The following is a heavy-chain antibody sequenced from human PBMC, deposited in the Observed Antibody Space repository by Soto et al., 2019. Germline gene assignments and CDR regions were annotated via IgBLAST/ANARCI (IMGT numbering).Heavy chain of an antibody. CDR1: GYTFTGYY. Sequence: ASVKVSCKASGYTFTGYYMHWVRQAPGQGLEWMGWINPNSGGTNYAQKFQGWVTMTRDTSISTAYMELSRLRSDDTAVYYCARQEVAGMDPRGWFDPWGQGTLVTVSS. CDR3: ARQEVAGMDPRGWFDP. J-gene: IGHJ5*02. CDR2: INPNSGGT. D-gene: IGHD5-12*01. V-gene: IGHV1-2*04.